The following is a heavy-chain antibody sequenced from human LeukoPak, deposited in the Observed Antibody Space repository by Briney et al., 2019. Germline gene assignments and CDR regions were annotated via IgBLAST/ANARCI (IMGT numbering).Heavy chain of an antibody. CDR1: GGSISSSSYY. CDR3: QSRYLEWLLDY. CDR2: IYYGGNI. Sequence: SETLSLTCTVSGGSISSSSYYWGWIRQPPGKGLEWIGSIYYGGNIYYNPSLKSRVTIFVDTSKNQFSLKLSSVTAADTAVYYCQSRYLEWLLDYWGQGTLVTVSS. D-gene: IGHD3-3*01. J-gene: IGHJ4*02. V-gene: IGHV4-39*01.